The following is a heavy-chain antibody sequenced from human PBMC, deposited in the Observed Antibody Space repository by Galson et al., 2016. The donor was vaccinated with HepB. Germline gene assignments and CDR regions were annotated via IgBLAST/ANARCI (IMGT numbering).Heavy chain of an antibody. J-gene: IGHJ3*02. V-gene: IGHV4-59*01. CDR2: IYSSGST. Sequence: ETLSLTCSISGGSMSSYSWAWIRQPPGKSLEYIGYIYSSGSTSYSPSLSSRVAISEDTSKNQFSLRLTSVTTADTAVYYCARGRARYCGVGGICYPDAFDIWGQGTLVIVSA. D-gene: IGHD2-15*01. CDR1: GGSMSSYS. CDR3: ARGRARYCGVGGICYPDAFDI.